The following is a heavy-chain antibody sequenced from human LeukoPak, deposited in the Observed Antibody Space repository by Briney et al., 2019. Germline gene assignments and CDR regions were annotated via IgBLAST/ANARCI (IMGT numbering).Heavy chain of an antibody. V-gene: IGHV4-39*01. Sequence: PSETLSLTCTVSGGSISSSSYYWGWIRQPPGKGLEWIGSIYYSGSTYYNPSLKSRVTISVDTSKNQFSLKLSPVTAADTAVYYCARGDIVPDYWGQETLVTVSS. CDR1: GGSISSSSYY. CDR2: IYYSGST. J-gene: IGHJ4*02. CDR3: ARGDIVPDY. D-gene: IGHD2-15*01.